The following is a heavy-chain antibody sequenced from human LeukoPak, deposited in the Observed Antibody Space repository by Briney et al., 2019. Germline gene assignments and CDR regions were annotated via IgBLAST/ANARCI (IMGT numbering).Heavy chain of an antibody. CDR1: GGTFSSYA. D-gene: IGHD3-22*01. V-gene: IGHV1-69*13. CDR2: IIPIFGTA. CDR3: ARGTMIVVVDQYYFDY. J-gene: IGHJ4*02. Sequence: SVKVSCKASGGTFSSYAISWVRQAPGQGLEWMGGIIPIFGTANYAQKFQGRVTITADESTSTAYMELSRLRSDDTAVYYCARGTMIVVVDQYYFDYWGQGTLVTVS.